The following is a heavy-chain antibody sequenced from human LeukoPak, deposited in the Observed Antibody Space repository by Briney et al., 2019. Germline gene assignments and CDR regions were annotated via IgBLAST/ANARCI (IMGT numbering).Heavy chain of an antibody. J-gene: IGHJ6*02. CDR1: GGSISSSSYY. Sequence: SETLSLTCTGSGGSISSSSYYWGWIRQPPGKGLEWIGSIYYSGSTYYNPSLKSRVTISVDTSKNQFSLKLSSVTAADTAVYYCARTRITMVRGVIMYYYYYGMDVWGQGTTVTVSS. V-gene: IGHV4-39*01. CDR3: ARTRITMVRGVIMYYYYYGMDV. D-gene: IGHD3-10*01. CDR2: IYYSGST.